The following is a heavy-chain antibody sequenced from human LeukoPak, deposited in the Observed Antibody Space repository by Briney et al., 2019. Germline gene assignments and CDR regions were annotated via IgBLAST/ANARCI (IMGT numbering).Heavy chain of an antibody. CDR3: ARGGRRF. D-gene: IGHD3-16*01. Sequence: GGSLRLSCAASGFTFSNSMNWVRQAPGKGLEWVSSIHYADSVKGRFTISRDNAKNSLYLQMNSLRGEDTAVYYCARGGRRFWGQGTLVTVSS. J-gene: IGHJ4*02. V-gene: IGHV3-21*06. CDR1: GFTFSNS. CDR2: I.